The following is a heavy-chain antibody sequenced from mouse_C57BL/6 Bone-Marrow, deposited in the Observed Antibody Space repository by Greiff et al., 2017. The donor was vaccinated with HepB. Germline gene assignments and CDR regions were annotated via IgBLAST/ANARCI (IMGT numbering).Heavy chain of an antibody. V-gene: IGHV5-6*01. D-gene: IGHD1-1*01. Sequence: EVHLVESGGDLVKPGGSLKLSCAASGFTFRSFGMSWVRQTPDKRMEWVATISSGGSYTYYPDSVKGRFTISRDNAKNTLYLKMSSLKSEDTAMYYCASPIYYYCSSYLYWYFDVWGTGTTVTVSS. CDR3: ASPIYYYCSSYLYWYFDV. J-gene: IGHJ1*03. CDR1: GFTFRSFG. CDR2: ISSGGSYT.